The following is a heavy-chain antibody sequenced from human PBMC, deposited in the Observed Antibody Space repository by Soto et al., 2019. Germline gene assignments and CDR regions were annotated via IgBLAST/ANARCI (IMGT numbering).Heavy chain of an antibody. CDR1: GGSISSYY. V-gene: IGHV4-59*01. CDR2: IYYSGST. J-gene: IGHJ6*02. D-gene: IGHD3-3*01. CDR3: ARTYYDFWSAPYGMDV. Sequence: SETLSLTCTVSGGSISSYYWSWIRQPPGKGLEWIGYIYYSGSTNYNPSLKSRVTISVDTSKNQFSLKLSSVTVADTAVYYCARTYYDFWSAPYGMDVWGQGTTVTVSS.